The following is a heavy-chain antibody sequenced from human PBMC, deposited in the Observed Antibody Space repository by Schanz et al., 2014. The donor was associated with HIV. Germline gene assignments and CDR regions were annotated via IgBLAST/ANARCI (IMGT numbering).Heavy chain of an antibody. CDR2: INPYDGST. J-gene: IGHJ4*02. CDR1: GYTFTSQY. CDR3: ARGDILTGLYPYYFDS. V-gene: IGHV1-46*01. D-gene: IGHD3-9*01. Sequence: QVHLVQSGAEVKKPGASVKVSCKASGYTFTSQYMHWVRQAPGQGLEWMGLINPYDGSTSNAQKFQGRVPMTRETSTSTVYMQLSSLTSDDTAVYYCARGDILTGLYPYYFDSWGQGTLVTVSS.